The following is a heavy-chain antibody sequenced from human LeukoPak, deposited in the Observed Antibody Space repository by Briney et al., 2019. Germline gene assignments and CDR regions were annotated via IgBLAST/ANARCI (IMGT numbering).Heavy chain of an antibody. J-gene: IGHJ4*02. V-gene: IGHV3-30*04. Sequence: GGSLRLSCAASGFTFSSYAMHWVRQAPGKGLEGVAIISYDGSNKYYADSVKGRFTVSRDNSKNTLYLQMNSLRAEDTAVYYCAKSYYDSSGYRGDFDYWGQGTLVTVSS. CDR1: GFTFSSYA. D-gene: IGHD3-22*01. CDR2: ISYDGSNK. CDR3: AKSYYDSSGYRGDFDY.